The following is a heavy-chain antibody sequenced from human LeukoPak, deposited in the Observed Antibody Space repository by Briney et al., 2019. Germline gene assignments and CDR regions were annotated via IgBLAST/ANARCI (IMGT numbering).Heavy chain of an antibody. D-gene: IGHD6-13*01. CDR2: INPNSGGT. V-gene: IGHV1-2*02. CDR3: ARLHPGIAAAGKEGFDY. CDR1: GYTFTGYY. Sequence: ASVKVSCKASGYTFTGYYMHWVRQAPGQGLEWMVWINPNSGGTNYAQKFQGRATMTRDTSISTAYMELSRLRSDDTAVYYCARLHPGIAAAGKEGFDYWGQGTLVTVSS. J-gene: IGHJ4*02.